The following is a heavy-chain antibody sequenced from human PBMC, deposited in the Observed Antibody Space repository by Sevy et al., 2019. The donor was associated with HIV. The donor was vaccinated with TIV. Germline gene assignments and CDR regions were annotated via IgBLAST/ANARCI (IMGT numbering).Heavy chain of an antibody. CDR3: ARDCSSTSCLWGMDV. CDR1: GFTFSRYW. Sequence: GESLKISCAASGFTFSRYWMSWVRQAPGKGLEWVANIKLDGSEKYYVDSVKGRFTIYRDNAKNSLYLQMNSLRAEDSAVYYCARDCSSTSCLWGMDVWGQGTTVTVSS. CDR2: IKLDGSEK. V-gene: IGHV3-7*03. J-gene: IGHJ6*02. D-gene: IGHD2-2*01.